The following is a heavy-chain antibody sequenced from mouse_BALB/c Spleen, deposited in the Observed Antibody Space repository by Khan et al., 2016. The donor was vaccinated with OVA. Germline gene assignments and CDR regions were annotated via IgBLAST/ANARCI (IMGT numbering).Heavy chain of an antibody. J-gene: IGHJ4*01. CDR1: GFSLSRYD. D-gene: IGHD2-14*01. V-gene: IGHV2-6-4*01. CDR2: IWGGGGT. CDR3: ARAYYRYEGYYGMDY. Sequence: QVQLQQSGPGLVAPSQSLSITCTVSGFSLSRYDIHWVRQPPGKGLEWLGMIWGGGGTDYNSTLKSRLSISKDNSKSQVFLKMNRLQTDDTAMYYCARAYYRYEGYYGMDYWGQGTSVTVSS.